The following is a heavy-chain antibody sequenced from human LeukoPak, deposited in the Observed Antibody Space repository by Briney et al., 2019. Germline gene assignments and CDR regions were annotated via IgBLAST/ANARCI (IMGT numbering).Heavy chain of an antibody. D-gene: IGHD1-26*01. V-gene: IGHV3-11*01. CDR3: ARVGGATTKFDAFDI. J-gene: IGHJ3*02. CDR1: GFTFSDYY. CDR2: ISSSGSTI. Sequence: GGSLRLSCAASGFTFSDYYMSWIRLAPGKGLEWVSYISSSGSTIYYADSVKGRFTISRDNAKNSLYLQMNSLRAEDTAVYYCARVGGATTKFDAFDIWGQGTMVTVSS.